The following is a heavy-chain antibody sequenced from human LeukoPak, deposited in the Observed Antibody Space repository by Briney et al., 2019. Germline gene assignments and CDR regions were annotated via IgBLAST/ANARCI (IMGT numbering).Heavy chain of an antibody. CDR1: GYTLTDYY. CDR2: INPNSGAT. D-gene: IGHD3-16*01. V-gene: IGHV1-2*02. CDR3: ARGRRILGGLENAGDFFDY. J-gene: IGHJ4*01. Sequence: ASVKVSCKASGYTLTDYYLHWVRQAPGQGLKWMGWINPNSGATDYAQSFQARVTMTRDTSIGSGYMELTGLESDDTAVYYCARGRRILGGLENAGDFFDYWGQGSLVTVSS.